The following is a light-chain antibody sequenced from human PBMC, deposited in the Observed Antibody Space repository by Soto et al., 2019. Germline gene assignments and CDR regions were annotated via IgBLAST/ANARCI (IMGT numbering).Light chain of an antibody. Sequence: QSALTQPRSVSGSPGQSVTISCTGTSSDVGAYRYVSWYQQYPGKVPKLMIYDVSERPSGVPDRFSGSKSGNTASLIVSGLQPEDEAEYFCSSFADGFNVVFGGGTKLTVL. CDR3: SSFADGFNVV. CDR1: SSDVGAYRY. CDR2: DVS. J-gene: IGLJ2*01. V-gene: IGLV2-11*01.